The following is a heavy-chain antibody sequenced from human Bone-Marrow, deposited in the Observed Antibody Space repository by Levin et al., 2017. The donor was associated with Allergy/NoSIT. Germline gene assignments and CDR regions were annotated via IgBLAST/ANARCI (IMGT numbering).Heavy chain of an antibody. J-gene: IGHJ6*02. V-gene: IGHV5-51*01. D-gene: IGHD6-25*01. CDR2: IYPGDSDT. CDR1: GYSFTSYW. CDR3: ARAGGPYYYGMDV. Sequence: GGSLRLSCKGSGYSFTSYWIGWVRQMPGKGLEWMGIIYPGDSDTRYSPSFQGQVTISADKSISTAYLQWSSLKASDTAMYYCARAGGPYYYGMDVWGQGTTVTVSS.